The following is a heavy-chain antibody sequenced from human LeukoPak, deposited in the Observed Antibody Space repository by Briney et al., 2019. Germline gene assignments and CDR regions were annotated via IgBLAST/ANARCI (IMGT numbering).Heavy chain of an antibody. CDR2: IYYSGST. CDR1: GGSISSYY. D-gene: IGHD4-17*01. J-gene: IGHJ3*02. Sequence: SETLSLTCTVSGGSISSYYWSWIRQPPGKGLEWIGYIYYSGSTNYNPSPKSRVTISVDTSKNQFSLKLSSVTAADTAVYYCARGNGDYDDDAFDIWGQGTMVTVSS. CDR3: ARGNGDYDDDAFDI. V-gene: IGHV4-59*01.